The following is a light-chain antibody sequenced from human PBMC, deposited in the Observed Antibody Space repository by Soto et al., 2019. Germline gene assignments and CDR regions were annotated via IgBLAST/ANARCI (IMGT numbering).Light chain of an antibody. Sequence: QSVLTRPASVSGSPGQSITISCTGTSSDVGGYNYVSWYQQHPGKAPKLMIYEVSNRPSGVSNRFSGSKSGNTASLTISGLQAEDEADYYCSSYTSSSTPRVFGTGTKVTVL. CDR3: SSYTSSSTPRV. V-gene: IGLV2-14*01. CDR1: SSDVGGYNY. J-gene: IGLJ1*01. CDR2: EVS.